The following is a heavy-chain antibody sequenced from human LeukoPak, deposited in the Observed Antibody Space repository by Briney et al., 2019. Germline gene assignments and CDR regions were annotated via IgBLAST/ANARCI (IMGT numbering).Heavy chain of an antibody. J-gene: IGHJ5*02. CDR2: IYPGDSDT. CDR1: GYNFANYW. Sequence: GESLKISCKGSGYNFANYWIGWVPQTPGKGLEWMGIIYPGDSDTRYTPSFQGQVAISADRSINTAYLRWGSLKASDTAIYYCARSRGDNNWFDPSGQGTLVTVSS. V-gene: IGHV5-51*01. D-gene: IGHD7-27*01. CDR3: ARSRGDNNWFDP.